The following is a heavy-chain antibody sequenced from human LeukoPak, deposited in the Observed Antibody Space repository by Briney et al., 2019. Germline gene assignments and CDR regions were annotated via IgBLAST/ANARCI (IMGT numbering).Heavy chain of an antibody. CDR3: ARDLVAEGYDILTGYYASSYFDY. CDR1: GGSISSGSYY. V-gene: IGHV4-61*02. CDR2: IYTSGST. Sequence: PSQTLSLTCTVSGGSISSGSYYWSWIRQPAGKGLEWIGRIYTSGSTNYNPSLKSRVTISVDTSKNQFSPKLSSVTAADTAVYYCARDLVAEGYDILTGYYASSYFDYWGQGTLVTVSS. D-gene: IGHD3-9*01. J-gene: IGHJ4*02.